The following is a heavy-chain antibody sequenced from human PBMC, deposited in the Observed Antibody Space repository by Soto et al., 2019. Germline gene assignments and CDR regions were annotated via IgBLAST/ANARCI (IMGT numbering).Heavy chain of an antibody. CDR1: GGSISSGGYS. Sequence: PSETLSLTCAVSGGSISSGGYSWSWIRQPQGKGLVCIGYIYHSGSTYYNPSLKSRVAISVDRSKNQISLELSSVTAADTAVYYCSRALPLTTGTVPYYYYYGMDVWGKGTTFTVSS. J-gene: IGHJ6*04. V-gene: IGHV4-30-2*01. CDR2: IYHSGST. CDR3: SRALPLTTGTVPYYYYYGMDV. D-gene: IGHD4-17*01.